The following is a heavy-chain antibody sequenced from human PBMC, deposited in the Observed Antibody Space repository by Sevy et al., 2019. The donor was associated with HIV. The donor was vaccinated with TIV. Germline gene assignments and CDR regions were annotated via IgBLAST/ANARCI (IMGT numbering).Heavy chain of an antibody. CDR1: GGSISSGGYY. J-gene: IGHJ4*02. CDR2: IYYSAST. CDR3: ASIPYSSSYSFDY. V-gene: IGHV4-31*03. D-gene: IGHD6-13*01. Sequence: SETLSLTCTVSGGSISSGGYYWSWIRQHPGKGLEWIGYIYYSASTYYNPSLKSRVTISVDTSKNQFSLKLSSVTAAETAVYYCASIPYSSSYSFDYWGQGTLVTVSS.